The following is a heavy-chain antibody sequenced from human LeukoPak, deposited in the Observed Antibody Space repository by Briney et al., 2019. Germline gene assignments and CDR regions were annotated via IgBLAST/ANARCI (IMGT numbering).Heavy chain of an antibody. Sequence: PGGSLRLSCAASGFTFSSYAMSWVRQAPGKGLEWVSAISGSGGSTYYADSVKGRFTISRDNSKNTLYLQMNSLRAEDTAVYYCAKDDRSIAVAFRGGAFDIWGQGTMVTVSS. J-gene: IGHJ3*02. CDR2: ISGSGGST. CDR3: AKDDRSIAVAFRGGAFDI. D-gene: IGHD6-19*01. CDR1: GFTFSSYA. V-gene: IGHV3-23*01.